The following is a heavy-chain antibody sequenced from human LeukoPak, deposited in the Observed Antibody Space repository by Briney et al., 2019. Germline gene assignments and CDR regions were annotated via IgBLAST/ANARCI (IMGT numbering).Heavy chain of an antibody. CDR1: GYSFTSYW. J-gene: IGHJ4*02. CDR3: ARHTQPDTAMVYFDY. CDR2: IYPGDSDT. Sequence: GESLKISCKGSGYSFTSYWIGWVRQMPGKGLEWMGIIYPGDSDTRYSPSFQGQVTISADKSISTAYLQRSSLKASDTAMYYCARHTQPDTAMVYFDYWGQGTLVTVSP. V-gene: IGHV5-51*01. D-gene: IGHD5-18*01.